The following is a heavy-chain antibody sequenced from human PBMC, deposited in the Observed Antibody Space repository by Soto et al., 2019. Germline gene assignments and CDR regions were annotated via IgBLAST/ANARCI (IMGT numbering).Heavy chain of an antibody. J-gene: IGHJ3*01. CDR1: GFTFSSYG. CDR3: AKQTQNGELGSPAVLDF. Sequence: GGPLRLSCAASGFTFSSYGMHWVRQAPGKGLEWVAVISYDGSNKYYADSVKGRFTISRDNSKNTLYLQMNSLRAEDTAVYYWAKQTQNGELGSPAVLDFWGNGTLVTVSS. D-gene: IGHD1-7*01. CDR2: ISYDGSNK. V-gene: IGHV3-30*18.